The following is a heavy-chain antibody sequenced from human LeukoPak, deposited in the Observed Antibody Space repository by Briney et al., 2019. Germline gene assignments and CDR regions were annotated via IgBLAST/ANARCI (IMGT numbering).Heavy chain of an antibody. CDR3: ARTYYYGSGSYYNYFDY. CDR2: IYYSGST. CDR1: GGSISIYY. D-gene: IGHD3-10*01. J-gene: IGHJ4*02. Sequence: SETLSLTCNVSGGSISIYYWSWIRQPPGKGLEWIGYIYYSGSTNYNPSLKSRVTISVDTPKNQFALKLSSVTAADTAVYYCARTYYYGSGSYYNYFDYWGEGTLVTVSS. V-gene: IGHV4-59*08.